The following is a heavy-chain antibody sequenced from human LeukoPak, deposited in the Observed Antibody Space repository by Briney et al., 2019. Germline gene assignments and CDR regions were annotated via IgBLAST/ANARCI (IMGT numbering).Heavy chain of an antibody. CDR2: ISGSDNNI. J-gene: IGHJ4*02. Sequence: GGSLRLSCAASGFAFSSYAMSWVRQAPGKGLEWVSAISGSDNNIYYADSVKGRFTISRDSSKNTLYLQMNSLRVEDTAVYYCAKRTVTFDYWGQGTLVTVSS. CDR1: GFAFSSYA. CDR3: AKRTVTFDY. V-gene: IGHV3-23*01. D-gene: IGHD4-17*01.